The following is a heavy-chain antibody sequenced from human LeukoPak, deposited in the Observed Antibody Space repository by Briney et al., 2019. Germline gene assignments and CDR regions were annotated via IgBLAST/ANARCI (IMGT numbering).Heavy chain of an antibody. D-gene: IGHD3-10*01. CDR3: AREYGSGSYYDYYYYYCMDV. CDR2: IYTSGST. V-gene: IGHV4-61*02. CDR1: GGSISSGSYY. J-gene: IGHJ6*03. Sequence: SETLSLTCTVSGGSISSGSYYWSWIRQPAGKGLEWIGRIYTSGSTNYNPSLKSRVTISVDTSKNQFSLKLSSVTAADTAVYYCAREYGSGSYYDYYYYYCMDVWGKGTTVTIPS.